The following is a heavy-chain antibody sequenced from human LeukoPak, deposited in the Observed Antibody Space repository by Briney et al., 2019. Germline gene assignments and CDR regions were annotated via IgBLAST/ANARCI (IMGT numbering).Heavy chain of an antibody. CDR2: INPNSGGT. J-gene: IGHJ4*02. CDR1: GYTFTVYY. Sequence: ASVTVSCKASGYTFTVYYMHWVRQAPGQGLGWMGWINPNSGGTNYAQKFQGRVTMTRDTSISTAYMELSRLRSDDTAVYYCASERRDGYIVDYWGQGTLVTVSS. D-gene: IGHD5-24*01. CDR3: ASERRDGYIVDY. V-gene: IGHV1-2*02.